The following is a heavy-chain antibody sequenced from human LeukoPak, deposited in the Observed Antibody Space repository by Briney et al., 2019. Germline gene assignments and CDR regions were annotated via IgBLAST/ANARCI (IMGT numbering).Heavy chain of an antibody. CDR3: ARANSGSLPMDY. D-gene: IGHD1-26*01. V-gene: IGHV3-21*01. J-gene: IGHJ4*02. CDR1: GFTFSSYS. Sequence: PGGSLRLSCAASGFTFSSYSMNWVRQAPGKGLEWVSSITSSSTYIYYADSVKGRFTISRDNAKNSLYLQMNSLRAEDTAVYYCARANSGSLPMDYWGQGTLVTVSS. CDR2: ITSSSTYI.